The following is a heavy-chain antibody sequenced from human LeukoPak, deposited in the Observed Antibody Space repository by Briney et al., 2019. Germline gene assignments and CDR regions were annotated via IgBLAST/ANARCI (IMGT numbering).Heavy chain of an antibody. CDR3: ARVRRVNPTYYYDSSGYYQDY. V-gene: IGHV1-69*13. CDR1: GGTFSSYA. Sequence: GASVKVSCKASGGTFSSYAISWVRQAPGQGLEWMGGIIPIFGTANYAQKFQGRVTITADESTSTAYMELSSLRSEDTAVYYCARVRRVNPTYYYDSSGYYQDYWGQGTLVTVSS. D-gene: IGHD3-22*01. J-gene: IGHJ4*02. CDR2: IIPIFGTA.